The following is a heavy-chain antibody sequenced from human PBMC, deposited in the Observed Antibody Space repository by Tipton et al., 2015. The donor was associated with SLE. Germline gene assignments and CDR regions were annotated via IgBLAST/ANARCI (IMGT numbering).Heavy chain of an antibody. CDR1: GDSISNHY. Sequence: TLSLTCTVSGDSISNHYWSWIRQPPGKGLEWIGYIYYSGSTNYNPSLKSRVTISVDTSNNQFSLELTSVTAADTAVYYCAGLRAWGMSYWGQGTLVSVSS. J-gene: IGHJ4*02. D-gene: IGHD5-12*01. V-gene: IGHV4-59*11. CDR3: AGLRAWGMSY. CDR2: IYYSGST.